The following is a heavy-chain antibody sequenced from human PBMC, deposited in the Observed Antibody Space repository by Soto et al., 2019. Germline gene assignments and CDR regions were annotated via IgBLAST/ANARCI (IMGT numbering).Heavy chain of an antibody. Sequence: EVQLVESGGDLVQPGGSLRLSCAASGFTFSRNWMSWVRQAPGKGLEWVANIKKDGSEKYYVDSVRGRFTISRDNAKNSLYLKMNSLRVEDTAVYYCASGLGSMAGYCYYMDVLGKGTTVTVSS. V-gene: IGHV3-7*01. CDR3: ASGLGSMAGYCYYMDV. CDR1: GFTFSRNW. J-gene: IGHJ6*03. CDR2: IKKDGSEK. D-gene: IGHD6-6*01.